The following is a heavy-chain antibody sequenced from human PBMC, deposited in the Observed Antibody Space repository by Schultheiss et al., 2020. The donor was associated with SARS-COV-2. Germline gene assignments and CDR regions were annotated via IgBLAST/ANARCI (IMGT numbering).Heavy chain of an antibody. Sequence: GGSLRLSCAASGFTFSSYAMNWVRQAPGKGLEWVSGISSGSGSHNTYYGDAVKGRFAISRDNSKNTLYLQMNSLRAGDTAVYYCARDGSGGWHFDLWGRGTLVTVSS. J-gene: IGHJ2*01. V-gene: IGHV3-23*01. CDR1: GFTFSSYA. CDR3: ARDGSGGWHFDL. CDR2: ISSGSGSHNT. D-gene: IGHD6-25*01.